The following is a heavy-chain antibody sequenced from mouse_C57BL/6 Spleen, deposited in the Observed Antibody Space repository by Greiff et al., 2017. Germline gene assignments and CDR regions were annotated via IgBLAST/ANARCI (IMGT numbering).Heavy chain of an antibody. Sequence: VQRVESGAELVRPGTSVKVSCKASGYAFTNYLIEWVKQRPGQGLEWIGVINPGSGGTNYNEKFKGKATLTADKSSSTAYMQLSSLTSEDSAVYFCARSGLYYGSSYAMDYWGQGTSVTVSS. CDR3: ARSGLYYGSSYAMDY. CDR1: GYAFTNYL. CDR2: INPGSGGT. V-gene: IGHV1-54*01. J-gene: IGHJ4*01. D-gene: IGHD1-1*01.